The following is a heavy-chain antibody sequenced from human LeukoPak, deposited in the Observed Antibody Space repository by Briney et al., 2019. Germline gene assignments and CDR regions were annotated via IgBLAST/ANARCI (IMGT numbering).Heavy chain of an antibody. CDR2: ISLSGLT. CDR1: GGPITTTNF. D-gene: IGHD2-8*01. J-gene: IGHJ4*02. CDR3: TRENGAFSPFGF. Sequence: PSETLSLTCGVSGGPITTTNFWSWVRQAPGQGLLWIGEISLSGLTNYNSSLSSRVTISLDRAKNHLSLNLRSVTVADTAIYYCTRENGAFSPFGFWGQGTVVTVSS. V-gene: IGHV4-4*02.